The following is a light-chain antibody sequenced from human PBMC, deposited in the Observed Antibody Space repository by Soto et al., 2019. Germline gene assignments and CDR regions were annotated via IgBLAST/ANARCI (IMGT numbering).Light chain of an antibody. J-gene: IGKJ1*01. CDR3: MQSLQTRT. V-gene: IGKV2-28*01. Sequence: DIVMTQSPLSLPVTPGEPASISCRSSQSLLHSNGYNYLDWYLQKPGQSPQLLIYLVSNRASGVPDRFSGSGSGTDFTLKISRVEPEDVGVYYCMQSLQTRTFGQGTKLEIK. CDR2: LVS. CDR1: QSLLHSNGYNY.